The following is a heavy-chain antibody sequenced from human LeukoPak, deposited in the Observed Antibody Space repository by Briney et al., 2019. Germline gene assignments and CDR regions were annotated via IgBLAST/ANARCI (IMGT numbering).Heavy chain of an antibody. V-gene: IGHV3-7*01. Sequence: RTGGSLRLSCAASGFHLSSYWMSWVRQAPGKGLEWVANIKHDGSEKSYVDSVKGRFTISRDNAKNSLYLQMNRLRAEDTAVYYCARDHDNSKWQNVFDWWGQGTLVTVSS. D-gene: IGHD6-13*01. CDR2: IKHDGSEK. CDR1: GFHLSSYW. CDR3: ARDHDNSKWQNVFDW. J-gene: IGHJ4*02.